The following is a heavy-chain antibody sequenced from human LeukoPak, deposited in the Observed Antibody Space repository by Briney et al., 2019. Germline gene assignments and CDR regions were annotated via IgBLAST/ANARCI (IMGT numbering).Heavy chain of an antibody. V-gene: IGHV1-18*01. J-gene: IGHJ4*02. CDR1: GYTFTSYG. Sequence: ASVKVSCKASGYTFTSYGFGWVRQAPGQGLEWMAWISAYNGKTNYAQNFQGRVTMTTDTSTSTAYMELRSLRSDDTAVYYCARFSDYGGNSGFDYWGQGTLVTVSS. CDR3: ARFSDYGGNSGFDY. D-gene: IGHD4-23*01. CDR2: ISAYNGKT.